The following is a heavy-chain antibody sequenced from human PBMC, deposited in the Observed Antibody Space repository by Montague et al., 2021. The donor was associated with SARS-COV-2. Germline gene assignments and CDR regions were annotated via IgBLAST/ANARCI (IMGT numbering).Heavy chain of an antibody. CDR1: GFPFSRHA. J-gene: IGHJ4*02. D-gene: IGHD3-10*01. CDR2: ISISGDRT. Sequence: SRSLSFSASGFPFSRHAMTWVRQVPGKGLEWISAISISGDRTYYADSVKGRFTISRDNSKNTLFLQMNSLRGEDTAMYYCANEIRPSDYWGRGTLVTVSS. V-gene: IGHV3-23*01. CDR3: ANEIRPSDY.